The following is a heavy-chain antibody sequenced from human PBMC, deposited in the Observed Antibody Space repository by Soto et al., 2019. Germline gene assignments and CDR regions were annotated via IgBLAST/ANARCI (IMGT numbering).Heavy chain of an antibody. CDR3: ARGYDSSGFYYDY. V-gene: IGHV3-66*01. CDR1: GFTFSNNY. J-gene: IGHJ4*02. Sequence: SGFTFSNNYMTWVRQAPGKGLEWVSVIYSGGSTYYADSVKGRFTLSRDNSKNTLYLQMNSLRAEDTAVYYCARGYDSSGFYYDYWGQGTLVTVSS. CDR2: IYSGGST. D-gene: IGHD3-22*01.